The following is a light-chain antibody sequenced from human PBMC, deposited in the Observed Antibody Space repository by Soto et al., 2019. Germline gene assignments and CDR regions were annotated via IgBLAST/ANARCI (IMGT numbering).Light chain of an antibody. CDR2: DVT. V-gene: IGLV2-14*03. Sequence: QSVLTQPASVSGSPGQSITISCSGTPSDIGAYNYVSWYQHLPGKAPKVIIYDVTNRPSGVSSRFSGSKSGITASLTISGLQAEDEANYDCGSYTISSTLMIFGGGTKLTVL. J-gene: IGLJ2*01. CDR3: GSYTISSTLMI. CDR1: PSDIGAYNY.